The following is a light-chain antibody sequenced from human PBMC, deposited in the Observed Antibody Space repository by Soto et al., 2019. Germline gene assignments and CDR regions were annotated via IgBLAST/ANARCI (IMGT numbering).Light chain of an antibody. Sequence: DIVMTPSPLSLPVTPGEPASISCRSSQSLLHSNGYNYLDWYLQKPGQSPQLLIYLGSNRASGVPDWCSGSGSGTDFTLKISRVEAEDVRVYYCMQPLQSWTFGQGTKVEIK. V-gene: IGKV2-28*01. CDR3: MQPLQSWT. J-gene: IGKJ1*01. CDR2: LGS. CDR1: QSLLHSNGYNY.